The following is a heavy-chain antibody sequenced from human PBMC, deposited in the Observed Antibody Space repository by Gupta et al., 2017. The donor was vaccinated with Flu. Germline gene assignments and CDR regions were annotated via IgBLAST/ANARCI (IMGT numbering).Heavy chain of an antibody. J-gene: IGHJ4*02. V-gene: IGHV3-21*01. Sequence: EVQLVESGGGLVKPGGSLRLSCAASGFTFSSYSMNWVRQAPGKGLEWVSSISSSSSYIYYADSVKGRFTISRDNAKNSLYLQMNSLRAEDTAVYYCARDSLILDYYDSSGYDYWGQGTLVTVSS. CDR2: ISSSSSYI. CDR1: GFTFSSYS. CDR3: ARDSLILDYYDSSGYDY. D-gene: IGHD3-22*01.